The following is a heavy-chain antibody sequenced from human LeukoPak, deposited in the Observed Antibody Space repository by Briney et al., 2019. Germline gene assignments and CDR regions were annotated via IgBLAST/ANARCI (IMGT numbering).Heavy chain of an antibody. CDR1: GFTFSNYG. Sequence: GGSLRLSCAASGFTFSNYGMHWVRQAPGKGLEWVAVIWYDGSNKYYADSVKGRFTISRDNSKNTLYLQMNSLRAEDTAVYYCARVRGYYDSSGYSAFDYWGQGTLVTVSS. J-gene: IGHJ4*02. D-gene: IGHD3-22*01. CDR2: IWYDGSNK. CDR3: ARVRGYYDSSGYSAFDY. V-gene: IGHV3-33*08.